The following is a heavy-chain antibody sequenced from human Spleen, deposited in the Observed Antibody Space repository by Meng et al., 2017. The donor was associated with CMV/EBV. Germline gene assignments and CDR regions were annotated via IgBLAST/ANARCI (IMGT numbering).Heavy chain of an antibody. D-gene: IGHD2-2*01. V-gene: IGHV5-51*01. J-gene: IGHJ6*02. CDR1: GYSFASYW. CDR3: ARLGHCSSTSCHPRDYYYYGMDV. CDR2: IYPGDSDT. Sequence: GESLKISCKGSGYSFASYWIGWVRQMPGKGLEWMGIIYPGDSDTRYSPSFQGQVTISADKSISTAYLQWSSVKASDTAMYYCARLGHCSSTSCHPRDYYYYGMDVWGQGATVTVSS.